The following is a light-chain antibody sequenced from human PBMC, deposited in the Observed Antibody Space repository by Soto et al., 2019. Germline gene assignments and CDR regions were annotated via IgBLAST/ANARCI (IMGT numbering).Light chain of an antibody. J-gene: IGLJ3*02. CDR3: AAWDDSLNGWV. CDR2: SNN. V-gene: IGLV1-44*01. CDR1: SSNIGSNT. Sequence: QSVLTQPPSASGTPGQRVTISCSGSSSNIGSNTVNWYQQFPGTAPKLLIYSNNRWPSGVPDRFSGSKSGTSASLAISGLQSEDEADYYCAAWDDSLNGWVFGGGTKLTVL.